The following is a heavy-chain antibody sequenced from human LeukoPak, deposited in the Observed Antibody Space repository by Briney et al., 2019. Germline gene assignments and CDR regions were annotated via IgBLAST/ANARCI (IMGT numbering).Heavy chain of an antibody. V-gene: IGHV4-39*02. D-gene: IGHD4-23*01. CDR2: VYYSGST. CDR1: GVSISSSSYY. Sequence: PSETLSLTCTVSGVSISSSSYYWGWIRQPPGKGLQWSGGVYYSGSTYYNPSLKRRVTLSADTSKNHFSLKLSSVTAADTAVYYCAPYCGNRYFDLWGRGTLVTVSS. J-gene: IGHJ2*01. CDR3: APYCGNRYFDL.